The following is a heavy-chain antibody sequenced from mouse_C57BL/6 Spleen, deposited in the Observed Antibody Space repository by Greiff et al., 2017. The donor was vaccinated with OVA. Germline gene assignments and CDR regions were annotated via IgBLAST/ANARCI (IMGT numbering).Heavy chain of an antibody. V-gene: IGHV1-61*01. CDR2: IYPSDSET. J-gene: IGHJ1*03. CDR3: ASGTTVVATRYFDV. Sequence: QVQLQQPGAELVRPGSSVKLSCKASGYTFTSYWMDWVKQRPGQGLEWIGNIYPSDSETHYNQKFKDKATVTVDKSSSTAYMQLSSLTSEDSAVYYCASGTTVVATRYFDVWGTGTTVTVSS. D-gene: IGHD1-1*01. CDR1: GYTFTSYW.